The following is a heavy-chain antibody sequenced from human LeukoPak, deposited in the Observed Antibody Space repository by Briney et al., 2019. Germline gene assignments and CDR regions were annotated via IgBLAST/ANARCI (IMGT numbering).Heavy chain of an antibody. CDR1: GYTFTGYY. V-gene: IGHV1-2*02. D-gene: IGHD3-10*01. Sequence: ASVKVSCKASGYTFTGYYMHWVRQAPGQGLEWMGWINPNSGGTNYAQKFQGRVTMTRDTSISTAYMEPSRLRSDDTAVYYCARRSLRGVDFDYWGQGTLVTVSS. CDR3: ARRSLRGVDFDY. CDR2: INPNSGGT. J-gene: IGHJ4*02.